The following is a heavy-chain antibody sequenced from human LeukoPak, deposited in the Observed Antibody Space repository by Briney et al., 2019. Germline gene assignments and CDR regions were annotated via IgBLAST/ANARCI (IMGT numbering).Heavy chain of an antibody. CDR1: GGSNSSYY. CDR2: IYYRGST. V-gene: IGHV4-59*01. D-gene: IGHD3-10*01. CDR3: ASLYSVFRGVIIDAFDI. Sequence: SETLSLTCTVSGGSNSSYYWIWTRQPPGKGLVWIGYIYYRGSTNYNPPLKCRVTISVDTSKNQFSLKLSSVTAADTAVYYCASLYSVFRGVIIDAFDIWGQGTMVTVSS. J-gene: IGHJ3*02.